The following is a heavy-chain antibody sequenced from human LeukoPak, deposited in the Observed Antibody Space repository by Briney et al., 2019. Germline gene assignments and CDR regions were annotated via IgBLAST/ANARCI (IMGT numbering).Heavy chain of an antibody. CDR3: AKVGDITMVRGVTYFYYYMDV. J-gene: IGHJ6*03. V-gene: IGHV1-2*02. Sequence: ASVKVSCKASGYTFTGYYMHWVRQAPGQGLEWMGWINPNSGGTNYAQKFQGRVTMTRDTSITTAYMELSRLRSDDTAVYYCAKVGDITMVRGVTYFYYYMDVWGTGTTVTISS. CDR2: INPNSGGT. D-gene: IGHD3-10*01. CDR1: GYTFTGYY.